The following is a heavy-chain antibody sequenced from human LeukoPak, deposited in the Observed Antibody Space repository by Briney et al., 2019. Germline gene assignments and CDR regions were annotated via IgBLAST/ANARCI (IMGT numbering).Heavy chain of an antibody. V-gene: IGHV3-23*01. D-gene: IGHD6-13*01. CDR3: ARSRSSSWYKY. Sequence: GGSLRLSCAASGFTFSIYAMSWVRQAPGKGLEWVSALTDSGGSTIYYADSVKGRFTISRDNAKNSLYLQMNSLRAEDTAVYYCARSRSSSWYKYWGQGTLVTVSS. J-gene: IGHJ4*02. CDR2: LTDSGGSTI. CDR1: GFTFSIYA.